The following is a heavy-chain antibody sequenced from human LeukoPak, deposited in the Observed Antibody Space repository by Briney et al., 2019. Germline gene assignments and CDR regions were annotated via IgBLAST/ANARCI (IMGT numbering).Heavy chain of an antibody. CDR1: GFTFSSYD. D-gene: IGHD3-9*01. CDR3: ARATGYSDDYYYGMDV. V-gene: IGHV3-13*01. J-gene: IGHJ6*02. CDR2: IGTAGDT. Sequence: GGSLRLSCAASGFTFSSYDMHWVRQATGKGLEWVSAIGTAGDTYYPGSVKGRFTISRENAKNSLYLQMNSLRAGDTAVYYCARATGYSDDYYYGMDVWGQGTTVTVSS.